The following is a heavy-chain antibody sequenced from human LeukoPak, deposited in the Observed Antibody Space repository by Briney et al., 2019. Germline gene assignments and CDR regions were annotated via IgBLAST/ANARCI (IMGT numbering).Heavy chain of an antibody. CDR3: AKDPWGYYDSSGYYDY. J-gene: IGHJ4*02. D-gene: IGHD3-22*01. V-gene: IGHV3-21*04. Sequence: GGSLRLSCAASGFTFSSYSMTWVRQAPGKGLEWVSSISSSSSYIYYADSVKGRFTISRDNSKNTLYLQMNSLRAEDTAVYYCAKDPWGYYDSSGYYDYWGQGTLVTVSS. CDR1: GFTFSSYS. CDR2: ISSSSSYI.